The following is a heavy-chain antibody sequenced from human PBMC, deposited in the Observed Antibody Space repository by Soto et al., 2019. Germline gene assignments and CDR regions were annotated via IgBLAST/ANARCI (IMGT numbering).Heavy chain of an antibody. CDR1: GYTFTSYV. V-gene: IGHV1-18*01. D-gene: IGHD6-19*01. Sequence: ASVQVSCKASGYTFTSYVISWVRQAPGQGLEWMGWISAYNGNTNYAQKLQGRVTMTTDTSTSTAYMELRSLRSDDTAVYYCARVGSSGWFNWFDPWGQGTLVTVSS. CDR2: ISAYNGNT. J-gene: IGHJ5*02. CDR3: ARVGSSGWFNWFDP.